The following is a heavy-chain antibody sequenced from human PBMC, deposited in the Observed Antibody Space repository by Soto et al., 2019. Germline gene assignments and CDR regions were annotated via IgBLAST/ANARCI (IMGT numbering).Heavy chain of an antibody. Sequence: QRQLRESGPGLVKPSETPSLTCSVSDGSISTRDYYWGWIRQPPGKGLEWIASLSSGLTTYYSPSLKSRGTVREATSKNQIRLRLTSVTAAHSALYYCVRHFGRYSYYERFWSFDLWGRGTLVTVSS. CDR1: DGSISTRDYY. D-gene: IGHD5-12*01. V-gene: IGHV4-39*01. CDR2: LSSGLTT. J-gene: IGHJ2*01. CDR3: VRHFGRYSYYERFWSFDL.